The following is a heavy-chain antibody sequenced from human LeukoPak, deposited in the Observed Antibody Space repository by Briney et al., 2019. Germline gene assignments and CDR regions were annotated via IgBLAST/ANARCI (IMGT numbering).Heavy chain of an antibody. D-gene: IGHD2-15*01. V-gene: IGHV3-15*01. CDR3: TTVGCSGGGCFFFDY. J-gene: IGHJ4*02. CDR2: IKSKTDGGTT. Sequence: GGSLRLSCAVFEFTFSNAWMSWVRQAPGKGLEWVGRIKSKTDGGTTDYAAPVKGRFTISRDDSKNTLYLQMNSLKAEDTAVYYCTTVGCSGGGCFFFDYWGQGTLVTVSS. CDR1: EFTFSNAW.